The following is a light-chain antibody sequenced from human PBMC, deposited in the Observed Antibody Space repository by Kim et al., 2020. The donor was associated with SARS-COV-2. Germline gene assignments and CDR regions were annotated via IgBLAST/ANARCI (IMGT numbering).Light chain of an antibody. Sequence: QSVLTQPPSASGTPGQRVTISCSGSISNIGTNTVNWYQQLPGTAPKLLISSNNQRPSGDPDRFSGSKSGTSASLAISGLQSDDEADYYCAAWDDSRTVLFGGGTQLTVL. CDR2: SNN. CDR3: AAWDDSRTVL. J-gene: IGLJ2*01. V-gene: IGLV1-44*01. CDR1: ISNIGTNT.